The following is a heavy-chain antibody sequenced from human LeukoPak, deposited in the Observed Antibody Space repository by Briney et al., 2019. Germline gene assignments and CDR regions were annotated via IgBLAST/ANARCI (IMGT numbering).Heavy chain of an antibody. CDR3: AVPSGSYYGGDAFDI. V-gene: IGHV3-21*01. CDR1: GFTFSSYS. D-gene: IGHD1-26*01. CDR2: ISSSSSYI. J-gene: IGHJ3*02. Sequence: PGGSLRLSCAASGFTFSSYSMNWVRQAPGKGLEWVSSISSSSSYIYYADSVKGRFTISRDNAKNSLYLQMNSLKAEDTAGYYCAVPSGSYYGGDAFDIWGQGTMVTVSS.